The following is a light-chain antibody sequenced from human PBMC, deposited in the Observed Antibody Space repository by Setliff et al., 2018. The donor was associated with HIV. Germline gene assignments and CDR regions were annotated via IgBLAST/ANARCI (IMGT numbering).Light chain of an antibody. CDR1: SSDVGGHNY. Sequence: QSALTQPASVSGSPGQSITISCTGTSSDVGGHNYVSWYQQHPGKAPKLMIYDVSKRPSGVSDRFSGSKSGNTASLTISGLQAEDEADYYCCSYAGSYVFGTGTKVTVL. V-gene: IGLV2-23*02. J-gene: IGLJ1*01. CDR3: CSYAGSYV. CDR2: DVS.